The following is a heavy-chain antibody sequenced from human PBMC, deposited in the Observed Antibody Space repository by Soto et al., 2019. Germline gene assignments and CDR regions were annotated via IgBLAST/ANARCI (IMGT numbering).Heavy chain of an antibody. Sequence: GGSLRLSCAASGLTFSSYGMHWVRQAPGKGLEWVAVIWYDGSNKYYADSVKGRFTISRDNSKNTLYLQMNSLRAEDTAVYYCARDNWNYYYYYGMDVWGQGTTVTVSS. V-gene: IGHV3-33*01. CDR2: IWYDGSNK. J-gene: IGHJ6*02. CDR1: GLTFSSYG. CDR3: ARDNWNYYYYYGMDV. D-gene: IGHD1-20*01.